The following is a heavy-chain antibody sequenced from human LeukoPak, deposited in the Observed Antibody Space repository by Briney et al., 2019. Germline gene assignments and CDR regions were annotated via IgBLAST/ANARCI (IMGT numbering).Heavy chain of an antibody. V-gene: IGHV3-21*01. CDR2: ISSSRSYI. J-gene: IGHJ5*02. Sequence: GGSLRLSCAASGFTFSSYSMNWVRQAPGKGLEWVSSISSSRSYIYYADSVKGGFTISRDNAKNSLYLQMNSLRAEDTAVYYCARGSGWYGEGNWFDPWGQGTLVTVSS. D-gene: IGHD6-19*01. CDR1: GFTFSSYS. CDR3: ARGSGWYGEGNWFDP.